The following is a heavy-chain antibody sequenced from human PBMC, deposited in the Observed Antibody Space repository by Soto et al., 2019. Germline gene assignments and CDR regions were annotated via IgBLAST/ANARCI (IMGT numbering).Heavy chain of an antibody. CDR3: AREVPPVADCISTSCYPYYYYYGMDV. Sequence: PGGSLSLSCAASGFTVSSNYMSWVRQAPGKGLEWVSVIYSGGSTYYADSVKGRFTISRDNSKNTLYLQMNSLRAEDTAVYYCAREVPPVADCISTSCYPYYYYYGMDVWGQGTTVTVSS. CDR1: GFTVSSNY. J-gene: IGHJ6*02. D-gene: IGHD2-2*01. CDR2: IYSGGST. V-gene: IGHV3-53*01.